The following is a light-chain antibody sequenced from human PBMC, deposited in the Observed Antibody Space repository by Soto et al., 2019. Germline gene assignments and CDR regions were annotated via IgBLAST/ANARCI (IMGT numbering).Light chain of an antibody. CDR2: KAS. V-gene: IGKV1-5*03. Sequence: DIQMTQSPSTLSASVGDRVTITCRASQSISNSLAWYQQKPGKAPNLLIYKASSLESEVPSRFSGSGSGTEFTLTISSLQPDDFATYYCRQYVSYPVTFGGGTKVEIK. CDR1: QSISNS. CDR3: RQYVSYPVT. J-gene: IGKJ4*01.